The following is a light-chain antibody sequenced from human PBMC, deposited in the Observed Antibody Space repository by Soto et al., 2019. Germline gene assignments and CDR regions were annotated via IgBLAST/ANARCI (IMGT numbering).Light chain of an antibody. Sequence: AIQMTQSPSSLSASVGDRVTITCRASQDIRNDLGWYQQKPGRAPKLLIYDTTNLQSGVPSRFSGSGSGTDFTLTISSLQPEDCAAYYSLQDYNYPYTFGQGTKLEI. CDR3: LQDYNYPYT. J-gene: IGKJ2*01. CDR2: DTT. CDR1: QDIRND. V-gene: IGKV1-6*01.